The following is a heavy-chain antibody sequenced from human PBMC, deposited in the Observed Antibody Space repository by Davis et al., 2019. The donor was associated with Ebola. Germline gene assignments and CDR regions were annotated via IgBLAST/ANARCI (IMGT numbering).Heavy chain of an antibody. D-gene: IGHD2-15*01. V-gene: IGHV3-7*01. J-gene: IGHJ6*04. CDR2: IKQDGSEK. CDR3: AKAMSCSGGSCYSEGYYGMDV. CDR1: GFTFSSYW. Sequence: GESLKISCAASGFTFSSYWMSWVRQAPGKGLEWVANIKQDGSEKYYADSVKGRFTISRDNSKNTLYLQMNSLRAEDTAVYYCAKAMSCSGGSCYSEGYYGMDVWGKGTTVTVSS.